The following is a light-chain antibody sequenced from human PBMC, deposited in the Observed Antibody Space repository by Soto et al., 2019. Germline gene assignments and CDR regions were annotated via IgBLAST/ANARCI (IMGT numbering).Light chain of an antibody. Sequence: EIVLTQSPGTLYLSPGERATLSCRASQSVSSSYLAWYQQKPGQAPRLLIYGASTRATGIPARFSGSGSGTEFTLTISSLQSEDFAVYYCQQYNNWPPWTFGQGTKVDIK. CDR2: GAS. CDR3: QQYNNWPPWT. V-gene: IGKV3-15*01. CDR1: QSVSSSY. J-gene: IGKJ1*01.